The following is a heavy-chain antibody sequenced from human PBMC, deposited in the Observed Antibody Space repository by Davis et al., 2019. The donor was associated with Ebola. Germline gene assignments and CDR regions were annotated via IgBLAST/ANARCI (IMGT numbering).Heavy chain of an antibody. CDR1: GFTFSGHW. D-gene: IGHD5-24*01. CDR3: AREMATTNDAFDI. V-gene: IGHV3-7*01. J-gene: IGHJ3*02. Sequence: GESLKISCAASGFTFSGHWMTWVRQAPGKGLEWVANIKQDGSEKFYVDSVKGRFTMSRDNAKNSLHLQMNSLRAEDTAVYYCAREMATTNDAFDIWGQGTRVSVSS. CDR2: IKQDGSEK.